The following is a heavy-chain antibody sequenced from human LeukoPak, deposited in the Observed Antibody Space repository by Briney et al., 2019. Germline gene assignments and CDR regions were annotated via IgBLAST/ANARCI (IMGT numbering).Heavy chain of an antibody. CDR2: ISSSGGTK. Sequence: GGSLRLSCAASGFTFSSYEMNWVRQAPGKGLEWVSYISSSGGTKYYADSVKGRFTISRDNAKNSLYLQMNSLRAEDTAVYYCAREFRGVTRYFDYWGQGTLVTVSS. D-gene: IGHD3-10*01. CDR1: GFTFSSYE. J-gene: IGHJ4*02. CDR3: AREFRGVTRYFDY. V-gene: IGHV3-48*03.